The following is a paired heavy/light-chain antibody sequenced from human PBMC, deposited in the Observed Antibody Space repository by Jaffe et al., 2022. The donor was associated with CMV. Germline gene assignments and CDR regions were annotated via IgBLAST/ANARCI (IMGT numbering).Heavy chain of an antibody. J-gene: IGHJ4*02. CDR2: IWYDGNNK. CDR1: GFTFSSSG. D-gene: IGHD5-12*01. V-gene: IGHV3-33*01. Sequence: QVQLVESGGGVVQPGRSLRLSCATSGFTFSSSGMQWVRQAPGKGLEWVALIWYDGNNKNYADSVKGRFTISRDNSRNTLYLEMDSLRVEDTAVYFCARQAQIPYSGYVYDYWGQGTLVTVSS. CDR3: ARQAQIPYSGYVYDY.
Light chain of an antibody. V-gene: IGKV1-12*01. J-gene: IGKJ4*01. Sequence: DIQMTQSPSSVSASVGDRVTITCRASQGISNWLAWYQQKPGKAPKLLIYAASSLLNGVPSRFSGSGSGTDFTLTISSLQPEDFATYYCQQADSFPLAFGGGTKVEIK. CDR1: QGISNW. CDR2: AAS. CDR3: QQADSFPLA.